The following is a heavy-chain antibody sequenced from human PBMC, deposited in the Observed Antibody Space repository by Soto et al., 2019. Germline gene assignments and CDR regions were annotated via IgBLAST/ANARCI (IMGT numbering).Heavy chain of an antibody. CDR1: GGSFSGYY. J-gene: IGHJ4*02. D-gene: IGHD6-13*01. V-gene: IGHV4-34*01. CDR3: ARGRKGFSSSCYVD. Sequence: QVQLQQWGAGLLKPSETLSLTCAVYGGSFSGYYWTWIRQPPGKGLEWIGEINDSGGTDCNPSLKSRVTISLDTSKNQLSLKLSSVTAADTAVYYCARGRKGFSSSCYVDWGQGTLVTVSS. CDR2: INDSGGT.